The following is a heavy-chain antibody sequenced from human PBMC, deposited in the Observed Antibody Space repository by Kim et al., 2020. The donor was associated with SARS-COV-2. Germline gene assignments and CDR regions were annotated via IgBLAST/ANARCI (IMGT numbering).Heavy chain of an antibody. CDR2: IIPILGIA. J-gene: IGHJ4*02. D-gene: IGHD3-10*01. V-gene: IGHV1-69*04. CDR1: GGTFSSYA. CDR3: ARDPPYYYGSGSLFDY. Sequence: SVKVSCKASGGTFSSYAISWVRQAPGQGLEWMGRIIPILGIANYAQKFQGRVTITADKSTSTAYMELSSLRSEDTAVYYCARDPPYYYGSGSLFDYWGQGTLVTVSS.